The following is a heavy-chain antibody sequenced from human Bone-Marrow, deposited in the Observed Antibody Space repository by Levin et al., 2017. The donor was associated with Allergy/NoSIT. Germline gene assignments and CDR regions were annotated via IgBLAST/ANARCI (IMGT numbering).Heavy chain of an antibody. D-gene: IGHD4-23*01. J-gene: IGHJ4*02. CDR2: ISGSAGTT. V-gene: IGHV3-23*01. CDR1: GFTFSTYA. CDR3: AKTLYGGHDY. Sequence: GGSLRLSCVASGFTFSTYAMTWVRQAPGKGLECVPGISGSAGTTSYADSVKGRFTISRDNSKNMLFLQMNSLRVEDTALYYCAKTLYGGHDYWGQGTPVTVSS.